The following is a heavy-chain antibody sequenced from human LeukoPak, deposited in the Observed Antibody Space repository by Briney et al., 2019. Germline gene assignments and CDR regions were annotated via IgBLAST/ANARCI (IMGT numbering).Heavy chain of an antibody. CDR1: GFTFSSYA. CDR2: ISGSGGST. V-gene: IGHV3-23*01. D-gene: IGHD2-15*01. Sequence: PGGSLRLSCAASGFTFSSYAMSWVRQAPGKGLEWVSAISGSGGSTYYADSVKGRFTISRDNSKNTLYLQMNSLRAEDTAVYYCARGGGVITAIDYWGQGTLVTVSS. CDR3: ARGGGVITAIDY. J-gene: IGHJ4*02.